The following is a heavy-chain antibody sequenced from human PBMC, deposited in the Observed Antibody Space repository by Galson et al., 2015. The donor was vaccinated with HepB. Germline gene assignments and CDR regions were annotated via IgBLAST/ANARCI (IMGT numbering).Heavy chain of an antibody. CDR2: MNPNSGNT. D-gene: IGHD3-3*01. Sequence: SVKVSCKASGYTFTSYDINWVRQATGQGLEWMGWMNPNSGNTGYAQKFQGGVTMTRNTSISTAYMELSSLRSEDTAVYYCARARGYDFWSGYYTPYYYYYMDVWGKGTTVTVSS. CDR1: GYTFTSYD. V-gene: IGHV1-8*01. CDR3: ARARGYDFWSGYYTPYYYYYMDV. J-gene: IGHJ6*03.